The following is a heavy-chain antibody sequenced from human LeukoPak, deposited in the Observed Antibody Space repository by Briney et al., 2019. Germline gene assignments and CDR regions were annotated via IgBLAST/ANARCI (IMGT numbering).Heavy chain of an antibody. CDR2: INPNSGGT. CDR3: ARVSDGYDPYFDY. Sequence: ASVKVSCRASGYTFTGYYMHWVRQAPGQGLEWMGWINPNSGGTNYAQKFQGWVTMTRDTSISTAYMELSRLRSDDTAVYYCARVSDGYDPYFDYWGQGTLVTVSP. CDR1: GYTFTGYY. D-gene: IGHD5-24*01. V-gene: IGHV1-2*04. J-gene: IGHJ4*02.